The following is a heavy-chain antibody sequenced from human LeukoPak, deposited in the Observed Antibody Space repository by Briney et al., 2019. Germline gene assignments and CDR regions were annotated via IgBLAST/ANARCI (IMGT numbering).Heavy chain of an antibody. Sequence: GGSLRLSCAASGFTFSSYGMSWVRQAPGKGLEWVSAISGSGGSTYYADSVKGRFTISRDNSKNTLYLQMNSLRAEDTAVYYCAKAPGDSSGHYYLYYFDYWGQGTLVTVSS. CDR3: AKAPGDSSGHYYLYYFDY. CDR1: GFTFSSYG. CDR2: ISGSGGST. D-gene: IGHD3-22*01. J-gene: IGHJ4*02. V-gene: IGHV3-23*01.